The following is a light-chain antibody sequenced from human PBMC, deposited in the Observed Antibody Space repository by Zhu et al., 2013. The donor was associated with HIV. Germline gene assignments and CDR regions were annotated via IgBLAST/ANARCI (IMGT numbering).Light chain of an antibody. Sequence: ETVLTQSPATLSLSPGERATLSCRASQSVSSYLAWYQQKPGQAPRLLIYDTSNRATGIPARFSGSGSGTDFTLTINRLEPEDSALYYCQQYATSPRTFGQGTKVEIK. CDR3: QQYATSPRT. V-gene: IGKV3-11*01. CDR2: DTS. CDR1: QSVSSY. J-gene: IGKJ1*01.